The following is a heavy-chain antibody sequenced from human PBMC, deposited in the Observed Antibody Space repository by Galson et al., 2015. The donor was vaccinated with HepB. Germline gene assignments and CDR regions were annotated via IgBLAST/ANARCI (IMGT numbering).Heavy chain of an antibody. Sequence: SVKVSCKASGGTFSSYAISWVRQAPGQGLEWMGGIIPIFGTANYAQKFQGRVTITADESTSTAYMELSSLRSEDTAVYYCASPIVGATGVTGGMDVWGQGTTVTVSS. CDR3: ASPIVGATGVTGGMDV. D-gene: IGHD1-26*01. J-gene: IGHJ6*02. V-gene: IGHV1-69*13. CDR2: IIPIFGTA. CDR1: GGTFSSYA.